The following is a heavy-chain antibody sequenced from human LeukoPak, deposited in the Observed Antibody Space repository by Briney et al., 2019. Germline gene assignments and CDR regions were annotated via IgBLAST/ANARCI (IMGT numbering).Heavy chain of an antibody. CDR1: GDSVSSNSAA. J-gene: IGHJ3*02. V-gene: IGHV6-1*01. CDR3: VYSSSWTDAFDI. CDR2: TYYRSKWYN. Sequence: SQTLSLTCAISGDSVSSNSAAWNWVRQSPSRGLEWLGRTYYRSKWYNDYAVSVKSRITINPDTSKNQFSLQLNSVTPEDTAVYYCVYSSSWTDAFDIWGQGTMVTVSS. D-gene: IGHD6-13*01.